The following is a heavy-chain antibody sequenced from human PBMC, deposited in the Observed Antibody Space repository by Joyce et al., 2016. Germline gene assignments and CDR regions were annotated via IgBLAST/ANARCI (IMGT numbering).Heavy chain of an antibody. V-gene: IGHV4-34*01. D-gene: IGHD7-27*01. CDR3: ARGPRSNWGLVWFDP. CDR2: INHSGLT. J-gene: IGHJ5*02. Sequence: QVQLQQWGAGLLKPSETLSLTCAVYGGSFSGYYWSWIRQPPGKGLEWIGEINHSGLTNSNPSLNSRVTISVDTSKNQFSLKLSSVTAADTAVYYCARGPRSNWGLVWFDPWGQGTLVTVSS. CDR1: GGSFSGYY.